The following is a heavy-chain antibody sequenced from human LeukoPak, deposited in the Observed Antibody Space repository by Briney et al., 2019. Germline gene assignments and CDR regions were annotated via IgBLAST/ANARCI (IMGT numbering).Heavy chain of an antibody. D-gene: IGHD3-22*01. J-gene: IGHJ6*03. CDR2: ISGDGDTT. Sequence: PGGSLRLSCAASGFTFDDYAMHWVRQAPGKGLEWVSLISGDGDTTYYADSVKGRFTISRDNSKNSLYLQMNSLRPEDTALYYCAIDSSGYYTRWHYHYYMDVWGKGTTVTVS. CDR1: GFTFDDYA. CDR3: AIDSSGYYTRWHYHYYMDV. V-gene: IGHV3-43*02.